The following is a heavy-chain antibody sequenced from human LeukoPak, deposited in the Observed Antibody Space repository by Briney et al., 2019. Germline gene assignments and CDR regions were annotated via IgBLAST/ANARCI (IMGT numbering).Heavy chain of an antibody. J-gene: IGHJ5*02. V-gene: IGHV3-33*01. D-gene: IGHD3-10*01. CDR1: GFTFSSYG. CDR2: IWYDGSNK. Sequence: GGSLRLSCAASGFTFSSYGMHWVRQAPGKGLEWVAVIWYDGSNKYYADSVKGRFTISRDNSKNTLYLQMNSLRAEDTAVYYCARDSGEGWFDPWGQGTLVTVSS. CDR3: ARDSGEGWFDP.